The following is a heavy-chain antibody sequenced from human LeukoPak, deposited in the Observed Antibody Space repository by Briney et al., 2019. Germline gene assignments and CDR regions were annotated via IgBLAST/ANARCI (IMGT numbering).Heavy chain of an antibody. CDR3: ARDWRDRQKYCSSTSCYRETYYYYMDV. D-gene: IGHD2-2*02. CDR1: GYTFTSYD. V-gene: IGHV1-8*02. Sequence: ASVKVSCKASGYTFTSYDINWVRQATGQGLEWMGWMNPNSGNTGYAQKFQGRVTMTRDTSISTAYMELSRLRSDDTAVYYCARDWRDRQKYCSSTSCYRETYYYYMDVWGKGTTVTISS. J-gene: IGHJ6*03. CDR2: MNPNSGNT.